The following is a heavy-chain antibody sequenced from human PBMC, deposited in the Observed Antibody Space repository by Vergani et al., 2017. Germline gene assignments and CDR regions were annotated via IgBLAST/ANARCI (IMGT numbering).Heavy chain of an antibody. CDR2: ISWNSNSI. J-gene: IGHJ5*02. V-gene: IGHV3-9*02. CDR1: GFTSAGYA. CDR3: AKDLGGWSGGGWFDP. D-gene: IGHD6-19*01. Sequence: EVQLEESGGGLVLPGRSLRLSCVASGFTSAGYAMHWVRQAPGKGLEWVSGISWNSNSIGYADSVKGRFTISRDNAKNSLYLQMNSLRAEDTALYYCAKDLGGWSGGGWFDPWGQGTLVTVSS.